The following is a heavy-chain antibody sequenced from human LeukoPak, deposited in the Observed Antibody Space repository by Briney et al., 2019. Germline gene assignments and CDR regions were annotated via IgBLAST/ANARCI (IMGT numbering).Heavy chain of an antibody. Sequence: SETLSLTCTVSGGSISISRHYWAWIRQPPGKGLDWIGTIHYTGTTYYNPSLRSRVSISVDRSTNQFSLRVSPVTAADTAVYYCARDGGSSSWYVWHVYYMDVWGKGTTVTVSS. J-gene: IGHJ6*03. V-gene: IGHV4-39*07. D-gene: IGHD6-13*01. CDR3: ARDGGSSSWYVWHVYYMDV. CDR2: IHYTGTT. CDR1: GGSISISRHY.